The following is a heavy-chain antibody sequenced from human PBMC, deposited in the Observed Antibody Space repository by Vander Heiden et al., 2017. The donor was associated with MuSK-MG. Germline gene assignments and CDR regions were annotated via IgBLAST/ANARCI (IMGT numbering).Heavy chain of an antibody. CDR2: IYYSGSN. CDR3: ARHQWLPETSWLDP. V-gene: IGHV4-39*01. D-gene: IGHD6-19*01. Sequence: QLQLQESGPGLVKPSETLSLTCTVSGDSISSSSYYWGWIRQPPGKGLEWIGSIYYSGSNYYNPSLKSRVTISVDTSKNQFSLKVKSMTAADTAAYYCARHQWLPETSWLDPWGQGTLVTVSS. CDR1: GDSISSSSYY. J-gene: IGHJ5*02.